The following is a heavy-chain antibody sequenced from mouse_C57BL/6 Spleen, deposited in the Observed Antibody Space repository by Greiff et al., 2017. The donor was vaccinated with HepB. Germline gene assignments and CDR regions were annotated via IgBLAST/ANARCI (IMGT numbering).Heavy chain of an antibody. J-gene: IGHJ4*01. D-gene: IGHD1-1*01. CDR3: ARDAYGSSYGAMDY. CDR1: GYTFTSYW. Sequence: QVQLQQPGAELVKPGASVKMSCKASGYTFTSYWITWVKQRPGQGLEWIGDIYPGSGSTNYNEKFKSKATLTVDTSSSTAYMQLSSLTSEDSAVYYCARDAYGSSYGAMDYWGQGTSVTVSS. CDR2: IYPGSGST. V-gene: IGHV1-55*01.